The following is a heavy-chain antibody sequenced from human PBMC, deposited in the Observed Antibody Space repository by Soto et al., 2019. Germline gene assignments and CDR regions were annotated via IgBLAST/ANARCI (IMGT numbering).Heavy chain of an antibody. Sequence: SETLSLTCTVSGGSISSYYWSWIRQPPGKGLEWIGYIYYSGSTNYNPSLKSRVTISVDTSKNQFSLKLSSVTAADTAVYYCARDIAAADLDPWGQGTLVTVSS. CDR1: GGSISSYY. CDR2: IYYSGST. D-gene: IGHD6-13*01. CDR3: ARDIAAADLDP. V-gene: IGHV4-59*12. J-gene: IGHJ5*02.